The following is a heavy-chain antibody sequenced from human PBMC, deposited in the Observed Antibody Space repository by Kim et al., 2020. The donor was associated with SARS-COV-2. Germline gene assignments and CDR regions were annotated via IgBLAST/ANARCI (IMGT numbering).Heavy chain of an antibody. V-gene: IGHV4-39*07. CDR2: IYYSGST. CDR3: AVTYYYDSSGYYFNYYYYGMGV. D-gene: IGHD3-22*01. J-gene: IGHJ6*01. CDR1: GGSISSSSYY. Sequence: SETLSLTCTVSGGSISSSSYYWGWIRPPPGKGLEWIGSIYYSGSTYYNPSLKIRVTISVDTSKNQFSLKLSSVTAAGTDVYYCAVTYYYDSSGYYFNYYYYGMGVWGQGTAFTVSS.